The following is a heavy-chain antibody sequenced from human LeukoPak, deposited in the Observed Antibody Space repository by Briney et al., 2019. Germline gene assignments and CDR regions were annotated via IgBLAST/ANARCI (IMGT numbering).Heavy chain of an antibody. J-gene: IGHJ5*02. CDR1: GGSISSSSYY. CDR3: ARCYDFWSGYYRLFDP. Sequence: SETLSLTCTVSGGSISSSSYYWGGIRQPPGKGLEWIGSIYYSGSTYYNPSLKSRVTISVDTSKNQFSLKLSSVTAADTAVYYCARCYDFWSGYYRLFDPWGQGTLVTVSS. V-gene: IGHV4-39*01. D-gene: IGHD3-3*01. CDR2: IYYSGST.